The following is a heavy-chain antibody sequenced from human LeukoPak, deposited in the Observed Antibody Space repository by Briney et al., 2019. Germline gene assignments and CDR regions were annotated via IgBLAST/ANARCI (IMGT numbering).Heavy chain of an antibody. CDR3: ARHGYSGSYYDY. CDR1: GVSISSSNYY. D-gene: IGHD1-26*01. J-gene: IGHJ4*02. Sequence: SETLSLTCTVSGVSISSSNYYWGWIRQPQGEGLEWIGSLYYSGRTYYNPSLKSRVTISVDTSKNQFSLKLTSVTAADTAVYYCARHGYSGSYYDYWGQGTLVTVSS. CDR2: LYYSGRT. V-gene: IGHV4-39*01.